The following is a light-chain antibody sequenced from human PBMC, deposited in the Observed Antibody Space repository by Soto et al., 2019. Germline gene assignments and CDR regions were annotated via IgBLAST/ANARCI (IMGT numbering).Light chain of an antibody. Sequence: QSVLTQPASVSGSPGQSITISCTGTSSDVGSHNLVSWYQQHPGQAPKLMIYEVSKRPLGVSARFSASKSGNPASLTISGLQAEDEADYYCCSYGGSRAVFGGGNQLTVL. CDR2: EVS. CDR1: SSDVGSHNL. V-gene: IGLV2-23*02. J-gene: IGLJ7*01. CDR3: CSYGGSRAV.